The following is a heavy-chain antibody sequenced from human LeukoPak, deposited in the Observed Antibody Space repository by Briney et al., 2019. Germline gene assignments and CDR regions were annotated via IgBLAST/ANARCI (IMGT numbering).Heavy chain of an antibody. CDR1: GFTFSSFA. J-gene: IGHJ6*03. Sequence: GGTLRLSCAASGFTFSSFAMSWIRQAPGKGLEWVSSVSRSGVGTYYADSVRGRFTISRDNAKNSLYLQMNSLRAEDTAVYYCARRNGVRYYYYMDVWGKGTTVTVSS. CDR3: ARRNGVRYYYYMDV. V-gene: IGHV3-23*01. D-gene: IGHD2-8*01. CDR2: VSRSGVGT.